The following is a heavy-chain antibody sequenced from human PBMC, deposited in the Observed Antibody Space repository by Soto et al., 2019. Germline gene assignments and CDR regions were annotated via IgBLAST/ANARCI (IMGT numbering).Heavy chain of an antibody. Sequence: ASVKVSCKASGFTFTSSAMQWVRQARGQRLEWIGWIVVGSGNTNYAQKFQERVTITRDMSTSTAYMELSSLRSEDTAVYYCAAESRYCSGGSCGWGQGTLVTVSS. V-gene: IGHV1-58*02. CDR1: GFTFTSSA. D-gene: IGHD2-15*01. CDR3: AAESRYCSGGSCG. J-gene: IGHJ4*02. CDR2: IVVGSGNT.